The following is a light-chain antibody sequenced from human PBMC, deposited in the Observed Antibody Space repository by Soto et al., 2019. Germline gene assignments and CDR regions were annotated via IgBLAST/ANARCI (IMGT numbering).Light chain of an antibody. J-gene: IGKJ1*01. CDR3: QQYNTYWT. CDR1: QTVSHW. V-gene: IGKV1-5*01. Sequence: STMSASVGDRVTITCRASQTVSHWLAWYQQKPGKAPKLLIFDASSLENGVPSRFSGSGSGTEFTPTITGLQPDDFATYYCQQYNTYWTFGQGTKVDIK. CDR2: DAS.